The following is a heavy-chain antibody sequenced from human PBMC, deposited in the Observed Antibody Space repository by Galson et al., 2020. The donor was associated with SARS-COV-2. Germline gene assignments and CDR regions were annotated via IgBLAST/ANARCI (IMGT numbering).Heavy chain of an antibody. J-gene: IGHJ3*02. CDR1: GFTFSSYA. CDR3: AKPSPLIGRAFDI. Sequence: TGGSLRLSCEASGFTFSSYAMNWVRQAPGKGLEWVSAISGSGGSTYYADSVKGRFTISRDNSKNTLYLQMNSLRAEDTAVYYCAKPSPLIGRAFDIRGQGTMGTVSS. V-gene: IGHV3-23*01. D-gene: IGHD2-8*01. CDR2: ISGSGGST.